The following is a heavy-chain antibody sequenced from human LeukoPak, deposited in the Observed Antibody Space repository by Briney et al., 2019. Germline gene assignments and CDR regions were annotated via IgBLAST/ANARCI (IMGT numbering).Heavy chain of an antibody. CDR2: IIPIFGTA. V-gene: IGHV1-69*05. CDR1: GGTFSSYA. Sequence: ASVKVSCKASGGTFSSYAISWVRQAPEQGLEWMGGIIPIFGTANYAQKFQGRVTITTDESTSTAYMELSSLRSEDTAVYYCARGYCSSTSCYQADYWGQGTLVTVSS. D-gene: IGHD2-2*01. CDR3: ARGYCSSTSCYQADY. J-gene: IGHJ4*02.